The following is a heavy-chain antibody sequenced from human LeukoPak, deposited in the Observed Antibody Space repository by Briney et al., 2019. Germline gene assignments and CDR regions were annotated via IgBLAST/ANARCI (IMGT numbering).Heavy chain of an antibody. Sequence: SLSGVGTYYADSVRGRFTISRDNSLNTLYLQMDGLRVEDTAIYYCATEGHNWLKDFLENWGQGTLVTVSS. J-gene: IGHJ4*02. D-gene: IGHD1-20*01. CDR2: SLSGVGT. V-gene: IGHV3-23*01. CDR3: ATEGHNWLKDFLEN.